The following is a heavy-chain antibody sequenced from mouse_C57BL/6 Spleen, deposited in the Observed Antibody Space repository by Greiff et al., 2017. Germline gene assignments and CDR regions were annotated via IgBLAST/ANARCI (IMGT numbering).Heavy chain of an antibody. Sequence: QVQLQQPGAELVKPGASVKLSCKASGYTFTSYWMHWVKQRPGQGLEWIGMIHPNSGSTNYNEKFKSKATLTVDKSSSTAYMQLSSLTSEDSAVYYCAKGESYDVYYFDYWGQGTTLTVSS. CDR3: AKGESYDVYYFDY. D-gene: IGHD2-12*01. CDR1: GYTFTSYW. V-gene: IGHV1-64*01. CDR2: IHPNSGST. J-gene: IGHJ2*01.